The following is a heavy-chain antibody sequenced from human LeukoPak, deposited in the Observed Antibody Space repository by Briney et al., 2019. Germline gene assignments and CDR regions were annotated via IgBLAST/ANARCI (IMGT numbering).Heavy chain of an antibody. V-gene: IGHV3-21*01. CDR2: ISSSSSYI. D-gene: IGHD4-17*01. Sequence: GGSLRLSCAASGFIFSTYGMTWFRQAPGKGLEWVSSISSSSSYIYYADSVKGRFTISRDNAKNSLYLQMNSLRAEDTAVYYCARDRHAGDYGDYGGYYSYGMDVWGLGTTVTVSS. J-gene: IGHJ6*02. CDR1: GFIFSTYG. CDR3: ARDRHAGDYGDYGGYYSYGMDV.